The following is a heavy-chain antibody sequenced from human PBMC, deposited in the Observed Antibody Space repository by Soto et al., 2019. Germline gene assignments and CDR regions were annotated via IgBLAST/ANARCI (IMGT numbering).Heavy chain of an antibody. CDR1: GFTFSNAW. CDR3: TTGGDSGYDYYYYYGMDV. CDR2: IKSKTDGGTT. J-gene: IGHJ6*02. Sequence: GGSLRLSCAASGFTFSNAWMSWVRQAPGKGLEWVGRIKSKTDGGTTDYAAPVKGRFTISRDDSKNTLYLQMNSLKTEDTAVYYCTTGGDSGYDYYYYYGMDVWGQGTTVTVS. D-gene: IGHD5-12*01. V-gene: IGHV3-15*01.